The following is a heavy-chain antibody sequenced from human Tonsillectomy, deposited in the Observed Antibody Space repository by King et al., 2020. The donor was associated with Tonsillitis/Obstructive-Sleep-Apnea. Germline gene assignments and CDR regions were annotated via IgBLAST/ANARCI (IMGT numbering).Heavy chain of an antibody. CDR2: INPNSGGT. V-gene: IGHV1-2*06. D-gene: IGHD3-22*01. CDR1: GYTFIGYY. CDR3: ASAVSLYDISGYYEGLDY. Sequence: VQLVESGAEVKKPGASVKVSCKASGYTFIGYYMNWVRQAPGEGLEWMGRINPNSGGTKYAQKFQGRVTMTRDTSSSTAYMEMSSLRSDDTAVYYCASAVSLYDISGYYEGLDYWGQGTLVPVSS. J-gene: IGHJ4*02.